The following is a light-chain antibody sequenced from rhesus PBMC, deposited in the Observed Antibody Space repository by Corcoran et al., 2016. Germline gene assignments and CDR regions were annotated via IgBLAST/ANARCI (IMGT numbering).Light chain of an antibody. CDR2: DAS. CDR3: LQHSNWPLT. CDR1: QSAPSS. Sequence: EIVMTQSPATLSLSPGERATLSFRASQSAPSSLAWYQQKPGQAPRTPLYDASNRATGIPDRFRGSGSETDCTLIISSLGPEDVAVYYCLQHSNWPLTFGGGTKVELK. J-gene: IGKJ4*01. V-gene: IGKV3-24*01.